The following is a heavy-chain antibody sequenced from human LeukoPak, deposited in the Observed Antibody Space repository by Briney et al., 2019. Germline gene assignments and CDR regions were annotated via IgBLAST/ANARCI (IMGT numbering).Heavy chain of an antibody. Sequence: SETLSLTCGVSGGSITSSGYSWSWIRQPPGKGLAWIGYIYHSGGTYYNPSLKSRVTISVDRSKNQFSLKLTSVTAADTAVYYCAREGAHEYGVLDYWGQGTLVTVSS. CDR3: AREGAHEYGVLDY. CDR2: IYHSGGT. V-gene: IGHV4-30-2*01. J-gene: IGHJ4*02. CDR1: GGSITSSGYS. D-gene: IGHD4-17*01.